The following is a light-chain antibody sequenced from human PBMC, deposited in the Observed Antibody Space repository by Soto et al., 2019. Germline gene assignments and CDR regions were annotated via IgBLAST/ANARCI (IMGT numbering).Light chain of an antibody. V-gene: IGKV1-39*02. CDR3: QKYNNWPPIT. J-gene: IGKJ5*01. CDR2: EAS. CDR1: QSISNH. Sequence: DIQMTQSPSSLSASVEDRVIITCRASQSISNHLNWYQQKPGKAPKLLIYEASGLQSGVPARFSGSGSGTELTLTISSLQSEDFALYYCQKYNNWPPITFGQGTRLEIK.